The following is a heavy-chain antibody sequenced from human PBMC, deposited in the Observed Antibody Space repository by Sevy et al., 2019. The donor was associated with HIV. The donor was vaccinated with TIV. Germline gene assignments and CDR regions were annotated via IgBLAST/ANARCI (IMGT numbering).Heavy chain of an antibody. V-gene: IGHV4-4*07. CDR2: IYTSGST. J-gene: IGHJ4*02. D-gene: IGHD3-3*01. Sequence: SEILSLTCTVSGGSISSYYWSWIRQPAGKGLEWIGRIYTSGSTNYNPSLKSRVTMSVDTSKNQFSLKLSSVTAADTALYYCAREGVGYYDFWSGYYGLDYWGQGTLVTVSS. CDR1: GGSISSYY. CDR3: AREGVGYYDFWSGYYGLDY.